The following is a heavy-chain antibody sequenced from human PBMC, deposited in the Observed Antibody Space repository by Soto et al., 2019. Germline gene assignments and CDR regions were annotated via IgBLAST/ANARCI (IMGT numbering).Heavy chain of an antibody. CDR3: AKDATRTSGWYYFDY. CDR1: GFTFSILA. Sequence: LRLSCAASGFTFSILAMGWVRQAPGKGLEWVSVIDYSGGTTYYTDSVKGRFIISRDNSKKMLYLQMNSLRAEDTAVYYCAKDATRTSGWYYFDYWGQGALVTVSS. CDR2: IDYSGGTT. V-gene: IGHV3-23*01. J-gene: IGHJ4*02. D-gene: IGHD6-19*01.